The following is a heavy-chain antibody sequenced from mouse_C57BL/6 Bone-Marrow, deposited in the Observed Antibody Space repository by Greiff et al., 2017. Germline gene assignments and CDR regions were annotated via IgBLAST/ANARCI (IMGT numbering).Heavy chain of an antibody. CDR3: TRSYGSSLSLYAMDY. J-gene: IGHJ4*01. D-gene: IGHD1-1*01. CDR2: IDPENGDT. V-gene: IGHV14-4*01. Sequence: EVQLMESGAELVRPGASVKLSCTASGFNIKDDYMHWVKQRPEQGLEWIGWIDPENGDTEYASKFQGKATITADTSSNTAYLQLSSLTSEDTAVYYCTRSYGSSLSLYAMDYWGQGTSVTVSA. CDR1: GFNIKDDY.